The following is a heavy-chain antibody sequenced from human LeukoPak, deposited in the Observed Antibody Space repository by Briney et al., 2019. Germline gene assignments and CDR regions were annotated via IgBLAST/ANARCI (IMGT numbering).Heavy chain of an antibody. CDR2: IWYRSKWYN. V-gene: IGHV6-1*01. J-gene: IGHJ3*02. CDR1: GDSVSSNSAV. CDR3: ATIKRGIVGGSDAFDI. D-gene: IGHD1-26*01. Sequence: SQTLSLTCAISGDSVSSNSAVWNWIRQSPSRGLEWLGRIWYRSKWYNEYAGSVKSRISINPDTSKNQFSLQLNSVTPEDTAVYYCATIKRGIVGGSDAFDIWGQGTVVTVSS.